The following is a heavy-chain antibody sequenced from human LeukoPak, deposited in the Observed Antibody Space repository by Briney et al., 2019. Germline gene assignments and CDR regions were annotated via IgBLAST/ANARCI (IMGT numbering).Heavy chain of an antibody. CDR2: INPNSGGT. CDR3: ARDVAATNWFDP. D-gene: IGHD6-25*01. J-gene: IGHJ5*02. V-gene: IGHV1-2*06. Sequence: ASVKVSCKASGYTFTGYYMRWVRQAPGQGLEWMGRINPNSGGTNYAQKFQGRVTMTRDTSISTAYMELSRLRSDDTAVYYCARDVAATNWFDPWGQGTLVTVSS. CDR1: GYTFTGYY.